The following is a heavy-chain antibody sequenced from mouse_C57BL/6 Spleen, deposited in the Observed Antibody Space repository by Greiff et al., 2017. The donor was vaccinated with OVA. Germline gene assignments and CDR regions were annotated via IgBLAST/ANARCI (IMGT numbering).Heavy chain of an antibody. Sequence: QVQLQQSGAELARPGASVKLSCKASGYTFTSYGISWVKQRTGQGLEWIGEIYPRSGNTYYNEKFKGKATLTADKSSSTAYMELRSLTSEDSAVYFCARGINYYYGSSSYYAMDYWGQGTSVTVSS. CDR3: ARGINYYYGSSSYYAMDY. CDR1: GYTFTSYG. D-gene: IGHD1-1*01. J-gene: IGHJ4*01. V-gene: IGHV1-81*01. CDR2: IYPRSGNT.